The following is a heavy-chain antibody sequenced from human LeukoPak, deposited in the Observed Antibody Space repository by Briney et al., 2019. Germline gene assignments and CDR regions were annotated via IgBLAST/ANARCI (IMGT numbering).Heavy chain of an antibody. CDR3: AGDLRSSSWYASDYFDY. Sequence: ASVKVSCKASGYTFTSYGISWVRQAPGQGLEWMGWISAYNGNTNYAQKLQGRVTMTTDTSTSTAYMELRSLRSDDTAVYYCAGDLRSSSWYASDYFDYWGQGTLVTVSS. CDR2: ISAYNGNT. D-gene: IGHD6-13*01. V-gene: IGHV1-18*01. CDR1: GYTFTSYG. J-gene: IGHJ4*02.